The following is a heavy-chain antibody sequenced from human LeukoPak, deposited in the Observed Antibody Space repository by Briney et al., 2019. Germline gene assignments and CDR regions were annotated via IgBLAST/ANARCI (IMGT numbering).Heavy chain of an antibody. D-gene: IGHD1-26*01. CDR3: ARASGPFDY. Sequence: GGSLRLSCATSGFTFSTYGIHWVRQAPGKGLEWVAVIWPDGSNKYYADSVKGRFTISRDNSKSTLYLQMNSLRAEDTAGYYCARASGPFDYWGQGTLVTVSS. CDR2: IWPDGSNK. V-gene: IGHV3-33*01. CDR1: GFTFSTYG. J-gene: IGHJ4*02.